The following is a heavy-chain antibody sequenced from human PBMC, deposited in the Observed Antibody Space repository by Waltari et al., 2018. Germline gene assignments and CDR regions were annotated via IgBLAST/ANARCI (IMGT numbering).Heavy chain of an antibody. J-gene: IGHJ4*02. CDR1: GGSISSSNW. V-gene: IGHV4-4*02. Sequence: QVQLQESGPGLVKPSGTLSLTCAVSGGSISSSNWWSWVRQPPGKGLGWIGEIYHSGSTNFNPSLKSRVTISVDKSTNQFSLKLSSVTAADTAVYYCASTPYGSGSYYNVKYFDYWGQGTLVTVSS. D-gene: IGHD3-10*01. CDR2: IYHSGST. CDR3: ASTPYGSGSYYNVKYFDY.